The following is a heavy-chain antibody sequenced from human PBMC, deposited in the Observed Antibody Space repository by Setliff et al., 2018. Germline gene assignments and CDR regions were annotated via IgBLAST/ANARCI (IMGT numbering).Heavy chain of an antibody. CDR3: AKDRVPDNKWDFDY. CDR2: FYHSGST. D-gene: IGHD2-8*01. CDR1: GGSISSYY. J-gene: IGHJ4*02. V-gene: IGHV4-59*12. Sequence: SETLSLTCNVSGGSISSYYWTWIRQPPGKGLEWIGYFYHSGSTNYNPSLKGRVTMTSDTSRNQLSLKLTSVSAADTAIYFCAKDRVPDNKWDFDYWGQGILVTVSS.